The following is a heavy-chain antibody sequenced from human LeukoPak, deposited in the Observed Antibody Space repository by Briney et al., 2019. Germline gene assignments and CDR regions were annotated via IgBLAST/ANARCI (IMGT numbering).Heavy chain of an antibody. V-gene: IGHV4-59*01. CDR3: ATGETGSTLGGY. CDR2: IYDSGST. Sequence: PSETLSLTCTVSVGPLSAYYWTWIRQPPGKGLEWIGYIYDSGSTNYNPSLKSRVTISVYTSKNQFSLKLTSVTAADTAVYYCATGETGSTLGGYWGQGTLVTVSS. CDR1: VGPLSAYY. D-gene: IGHD1-1*01. J-gene: IGHJ4*02.